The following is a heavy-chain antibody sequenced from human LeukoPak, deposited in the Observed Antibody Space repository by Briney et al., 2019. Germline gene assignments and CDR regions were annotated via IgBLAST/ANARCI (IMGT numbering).Heavy chain of an antibody. V-gene: IGHV3-23*01. J-gene: IGHJ4*02. CDR3: ANKGYCSSTSCYYFDY. CDR1: GFTFSSYA. CDR2: ISGSGGST. D-gene: IGHD2-2*01. Sequence: GSLRLSCAASGFTFSSYAMHWVRQAPGKGLEWVSAISGSGGSTYYADSVKGRFTISRDNSKNTLYLQMNSLRAEDTAVYYCANKGYCSSTSCYYFDYWGQGTLVTVSS.